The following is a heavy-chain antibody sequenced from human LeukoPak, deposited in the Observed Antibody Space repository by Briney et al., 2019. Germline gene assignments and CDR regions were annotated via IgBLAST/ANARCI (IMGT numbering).Heavy chain of an antibody. CDR3: ARSLPYGTTWYGRSDF. V-gene: IGHV3-7*03. CDR2: IRQDGDTK. D-gene: IGHD6-13*01. Sequence: GGSLRLSCAASGFPFNAYWMTRVRQAPGKGLEWVANIRQDGDTKYYVDSVKGRFTISRDNAMNSLYLQMNSLRAEDTAIYYCARSLPYGTTWYGRSDFWGQGTLVTVSS. CDR1: GFPFNAYW. J-gene: IGHJ4*02.